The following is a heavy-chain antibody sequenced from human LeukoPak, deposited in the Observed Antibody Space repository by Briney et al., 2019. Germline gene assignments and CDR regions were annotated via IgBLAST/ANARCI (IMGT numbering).Heavy chain of an antibody. CDR2: IRYDGSNK. CDR3: AKDRPPYYDILTGYYLDY. CDR1: GFTFSSYG. V-gene: IGHV3-30*02. J-gene: IGHJ4*02. Sequence: PGGSLRLSCAASGFTFSSYGMHWVRQAPGKGLEWVAFIRYDGSNKYYADSVKGRFTISRGNSKNTLYLQMNSLRAEDTAVYYCAKDRPPYYDILTGYYLDYWGQGTLVTVSS. D-gene: IGHD3-9*01.